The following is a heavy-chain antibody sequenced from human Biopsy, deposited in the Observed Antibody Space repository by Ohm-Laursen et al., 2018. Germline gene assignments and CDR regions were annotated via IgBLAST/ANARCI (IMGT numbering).Heavy chain of an antibody. CDR3: ARLFRLDDYWNDDPPDGFDV. CDR1: GVSINGGRYY. Sequence: ETLSLTCTVSGVSINGGRYYWSWIRQPPGKGLEWIGYISDTGTTNYNPSLRGRVAMSVDTSKNQFSLQLTSVTAADTAMFFCARLFRLDDYWNDDPPDGFDVWGQGTMVTVSS. CDR2: ISDTGTT. V-gene: IGHV4-61*01. J-gene: IGHJ3*01. D-gene: IGHD3-3*01.